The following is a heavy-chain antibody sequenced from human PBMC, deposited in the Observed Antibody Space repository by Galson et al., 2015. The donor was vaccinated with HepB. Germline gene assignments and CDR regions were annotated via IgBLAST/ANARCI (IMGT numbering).Heavy chain of an antibody. CDR1: GYTFTSYD. CDR3: ARVGAYDYIWGSYRYHYYMDV. Sequence: SVKVSCKASGYTFTSYDINWVRQATGQGLEWMGWMNPNSGNTGYAQKFQGRVTMTRNTSISTAYMELSSLRSEDTAVYYCARVGAYDYIWGSYRYHYYMDVWGKGTTVTVSS. D-gene: IGHD3-16*02. CDR2: MNPNSGNT. J-gene: IGHJ6*03. V-gene: IGHV1-8*01.